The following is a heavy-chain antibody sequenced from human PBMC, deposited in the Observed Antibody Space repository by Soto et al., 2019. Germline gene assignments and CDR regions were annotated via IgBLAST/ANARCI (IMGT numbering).Heavy chain of an antibody. J-gene: IGHJ3*02. CDR3: ARDLFTTGGGHAFDI. D-gene: IGHD1-1*01. CDR1: GFTFSSYS. V-gene: IGHV3-21*01. Sequence: GGSLRLSCAASGFTFSSYSMNWVRQAPGKGLEWVSSISSSSSYIYYADSVKGRFTISRDNAKNSLYLQMNSLRAEDTAVYYCARDLFTTGGGHAFDIWGQGTMVTVSS. CDR2: ISSSSSYI.